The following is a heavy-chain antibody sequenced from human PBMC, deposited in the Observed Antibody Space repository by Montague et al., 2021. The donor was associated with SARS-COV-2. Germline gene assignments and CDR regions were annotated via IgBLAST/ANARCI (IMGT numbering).Heavy chain of an antibody. Sequence: SETLSLTCTVPGGSISSYSWSWIRQPAGAGLEWIGRIYTSGSTNYNRSLTSRVTMSVDTSKNQFSLKLSPVTAADTAVYYCARESDAVDYWGQGTLVTVSS. V-gene: IGHV4-4*07. CDR3: ARESDAVDY. CDR2: IYTSGST. CDR1: GGSISSYS. J-gene: IGHJ4*02. D-gene: IGHD2-21*02.